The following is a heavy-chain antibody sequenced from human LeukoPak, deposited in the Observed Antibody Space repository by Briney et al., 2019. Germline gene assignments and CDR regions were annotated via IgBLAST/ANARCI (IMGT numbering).Heavy chain of an antibody. CDR2: ISYDGNKK. J-gene: IGHJ4*02. D-gene: IGHD6-13*01. V-gene: IGHV3-30*03. Sequence: GKSLRLSCAASGFTFSNYGIHWVRQAPGKGLEWVAVISYDGNKKYYADSVKGRFSFSRDNSKNTLYLQLNSLRAEDTAVYYCTRESGSSLDYWGQGTLVTVSS. CDR1: GFTFSNYG. CDR3: TRESGSSLDY.